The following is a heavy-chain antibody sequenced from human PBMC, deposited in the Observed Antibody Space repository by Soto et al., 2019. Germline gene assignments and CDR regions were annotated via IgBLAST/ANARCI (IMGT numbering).Heavy chain of an antibody. Sequence: RGSGPTLVNPTQTLTLTCSFSGFSLTTHGVCVSWIRQPPGKALEWLALIDWDDGKYYNTSLKTRLTISKDNSKNQVVLTLANVDPLDTATYFCARTRISERVHHQFYSGMDGWGRGTTVTVSS. CDR2: IDWDDGK. CDR3: ARTRISERVHHQFYSGMDG. CDR1: GFSLTTHGVC. J-gene: IGHJ6*02. V-gene: IGHV2-70*01. D-gene: IGHD4-4*01.